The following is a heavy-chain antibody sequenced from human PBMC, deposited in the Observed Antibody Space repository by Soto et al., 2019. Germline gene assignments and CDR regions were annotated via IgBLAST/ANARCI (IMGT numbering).Heavy chain of an antibody. CDR1: GFTVSSNY. Sequence: PGGSLRLSCAASGFTVSSNYMTWVRQAPGRGLEWVSIIYGNYNTHYAAPVKGRFTISRDDSKNTLYLQMNSLKTEDTAVYYCTTDGPPVLLWFGELFKSSFRYWGQGTLVTVSS. CDR2: IYGNYNT. J-gene: IGHJ4*02. V-gene: IGHV3-53*01. CDR3: TTDGPPVLLWFGELFKSSFRY. D-gene: IGHD3-10*01.